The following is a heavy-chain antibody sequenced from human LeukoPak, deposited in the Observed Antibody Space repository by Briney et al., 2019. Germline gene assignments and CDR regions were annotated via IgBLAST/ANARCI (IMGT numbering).Heavy chain of an antibody. CDR3: AKDLQTYYDFWSGPNWFDP. D-gene: IGHD3-3*01. Sequence: GGSLRLSCAASGFTFSNYWMHWVRQAPGKGLVWVSRIKGDGSHTIYADSVKGRFTISRDNAKNTLYLQMNSLRAEDTAVYYCAKDLQTYYDFWSGPNWFDPWGQGTLVTVSS. J-gene: IGHJ5*02. CDR1: GFTFSNYW. V-gene: IGHV3-74*01. CDR2: IKGDGSHT.